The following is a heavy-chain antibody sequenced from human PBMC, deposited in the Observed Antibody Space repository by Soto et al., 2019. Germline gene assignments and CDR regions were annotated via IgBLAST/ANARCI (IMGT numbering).Heavy chain of an antibody. J-gene: IGHJ4*02. CDR2: ISTENGNT. D-gene: IGHD3-22*01. Sequence: VSVKVSCKASGYTFINNAITWVRQAPGQGLEWMGWISTENGNTNYAQNLQGRVILTRDRSTNTAYMELRSLRPEDTATYYCARDSSSGTFDNWGQGALATVSS. CDR1: GYTFINNA. CDR3: ARDSSSGTFDN. V-gene: IGHV1-18*04.